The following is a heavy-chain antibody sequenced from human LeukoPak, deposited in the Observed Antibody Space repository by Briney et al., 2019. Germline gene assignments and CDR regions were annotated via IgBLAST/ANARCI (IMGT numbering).Heavy chain of an antibody. Sequence: PGGSPRLSCAASGFTFSSYAMSWVRQAPGKGLEWVSAISGSGGSTYYADSVKGRFTVSRDNAKNSLYLRMNSLRAEDTAVYYCARPKNDWVPWDYWGQGTLVTVSS. CDR2: ISGSGGST. J-gene: IGHJ4*02. D-gene: IGHD3-9*01. CDR3: ARPKNDWVPWDY. CDR1: GFTFSSYA. V-gene: IGHV3-23*01.